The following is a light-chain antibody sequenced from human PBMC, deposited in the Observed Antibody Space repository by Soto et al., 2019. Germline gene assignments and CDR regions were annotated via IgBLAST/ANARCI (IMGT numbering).Light chain of an antibody. V-gene: IGKV1-12*01. Sequence: DIQLTQSPSSVSASVGDSVTLTCRASQAISTWLAWYQQRPGKAPQLLIVGASSLRSGVPSRFSGRGSGTDFTLSISSQQPEDFATYYCQQTSSFPYTVGQGTKLDIK. CDR2: GAS. J-gene: IGKJ2*01. CDR1: QAISTW. CDR3: QQTSSFPYT.